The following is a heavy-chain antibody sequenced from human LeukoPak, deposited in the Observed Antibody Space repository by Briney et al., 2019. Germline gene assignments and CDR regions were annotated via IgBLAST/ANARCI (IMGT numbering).Heavy chain of an antibody. CDR1: GYTFTSYW. Sequence: GESLKISCKGSGYTFTSYWFGWVRQMPGKGLEWMGIIYPADSDTRYSPSFQGQVTISADKSISTAYLQWNSLKASDTAMYYCAREGSSGWYWYFDLWGRGTLVTVSS. CDR2: IYPADSDT. D-gene: IGHD6-19*01. V-gene: IGHV5-51*01. CDR3: AREGSSGWYWYFDL. J-gene: IGHJ2*01.